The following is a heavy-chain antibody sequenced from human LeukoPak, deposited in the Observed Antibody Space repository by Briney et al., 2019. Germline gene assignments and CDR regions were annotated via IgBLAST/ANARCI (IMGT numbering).Heavy chain of an antibody. V-gene: IGHV1-18*01. CDR1: GYTFTSYG. D-gene: IGHD6-19*01. CDR2: ISAYNGNT. Sequence: ASVKVSCKASGYTFTSYGISWVRQAPGQGLEWMGWISAYNGNTNYAQKLQGRVTMTTDTSTRTAYMKLRSLRSDDAAVYYCARDPGWQWLGNYYYYYYMDVWGKGTTVTVSS. CDR3: ARDPGWQWLGNYYYYYYMDV. J-gene: IGHJ6*03.